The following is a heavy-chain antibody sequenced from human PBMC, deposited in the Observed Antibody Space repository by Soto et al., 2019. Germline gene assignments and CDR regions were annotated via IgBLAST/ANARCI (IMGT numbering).Heavy chain of an antibody. V-gene: IGHV3-30-3*01. CDR3: ARDMRHDYASGRLDY. D-gene: IGHD3-10*01. CDR1: GFTFSDFP. J-gene: IGHJ4*02. CDR2: ITYDGNDE. Sequence: WGSLRLSCVASGFTFSDFPLHWGRRAPGKGLEWVAVITYDGNDESYSDSVKGRFTISRDNSKTTVYPQMNSLRADDMAVYHCARDMRHDYASGRLDYLGQGTLVTVSS.